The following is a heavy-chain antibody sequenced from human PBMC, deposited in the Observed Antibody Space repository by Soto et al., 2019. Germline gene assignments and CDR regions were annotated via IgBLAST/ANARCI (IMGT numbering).Heavy chain of an antibody. CDR1: GFTFSSYA. CDR2: ISGSGGGT. V-gene: IGHV3-23*01. Sequence: GGSLRLSCAASGFTFSSYAMSWVRQAPGKGLEWVSAISGSGGGTYYADSVKGRFTISRDNSKNTLYLQMNSLRAEDTAVYYCSKAHGSGSYGYYYYYYGMDVWGQGTTVTVSS. D-gene: IGHD3-10*01. CDR3: SKAHGSGSYGYYYYYYGMDV. J-gene: IGHJ6*02.